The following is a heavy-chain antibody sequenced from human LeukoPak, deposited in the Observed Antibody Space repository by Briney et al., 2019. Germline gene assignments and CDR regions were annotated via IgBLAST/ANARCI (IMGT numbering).Heavy chain of an antibody. Sequence: SETLSLTCAVYGGSFSGYYWSWIRQPPGKGLEWIGEINHSGSTNYNPSLKSRVTISVDTSKNQFSLKLSSVTAADTAVYYCARGSGYSCSRAVRVKRDWYFDLWGRGTLVTVSS. V-gene: IGHV4-34*01. CDR1: GGSFSGYY. CDR3: ARGSGYSCSRAVRVKRDWYFDL. J-gene: IGHJ2*01. D-gene: IGHD5-18*01. CDR2: INHSGST.